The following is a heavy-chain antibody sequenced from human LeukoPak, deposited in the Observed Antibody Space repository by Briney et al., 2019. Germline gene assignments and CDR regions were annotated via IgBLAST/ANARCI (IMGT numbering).Heavy chain of an antibody. Sequence: GGSLRLSCAASGFTFSSYAMSWVRQAPGKGLEWVSAISGSGGSTYYADSVKGRFTISRDNSKNTLYLQMNSLRAEDTAVYYCEKDPALHNLFGPYTGSHPWAQETLVTLS. CDR3: EKDPALHNLFGPYTGSHP. CDR2: ISGSGGST. V-gene: IGHV3-23*01. CDR1: GFTFSSYA. D-gene: IGHD3-3*01. J-gene: IGHJ5*02.